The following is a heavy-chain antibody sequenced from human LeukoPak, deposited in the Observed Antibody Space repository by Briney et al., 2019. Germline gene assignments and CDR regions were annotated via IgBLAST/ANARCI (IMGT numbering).Heavy chain of an antibody. CDR3: ARDSMTSVTLAY. Sequence: GGSLRLSCAASGFTFSSYSMNWVRQAPGKGLEWVSSISSSSSYIYYADSVKGRFTISRDNAKNSLYLQMNSLRAEETAVYYCARDSMTSVTLAYWGQGTLVTVSS. CDR1: GFTFSSYS. CDR2: ISSSSSYI. D-gene: IGHD4-11*01. V-gene: IGHV3-21*01. J-gene: IGHJ4*02.